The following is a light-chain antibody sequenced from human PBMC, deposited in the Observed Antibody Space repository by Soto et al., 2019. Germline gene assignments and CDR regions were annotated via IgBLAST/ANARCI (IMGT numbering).Light chain of an antibody. V-gene: IGKV3-20*01. J-gene: IGKJ5*01. CDR2: GAS. CDR3: QQYGSSPNT. Sequence: EIVLTQSPGTLSFSPGERATLSCRASQSLGSRYLAWYQQKPGRAPRLLIYGASTTATGIPDRFSGIGSGTDFTLIISRLEPEDFAVYFCQQYGSSPNTFGQGTRLEIK. CDR1: QSLGSRY.